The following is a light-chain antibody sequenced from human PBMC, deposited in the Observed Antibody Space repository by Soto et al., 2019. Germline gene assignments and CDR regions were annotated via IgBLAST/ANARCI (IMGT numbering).Light chain of an antibody. CDR1: QSVRSK. J-gene: IGKJ1*01. V-gene: IGKV3-15*01. CDR3: QQDNNWPPWT. CDR2: DTY. Sequence: EIVLTHSPASLSVAPGERATLSCRASQSVRSKVAWYQQKPGQAPSLVIYDTYIRATGIPARFSGSGFGTEFTLTISSLQPEDFAVCYCQQDNNWPPWTFGQGTKVDIK.